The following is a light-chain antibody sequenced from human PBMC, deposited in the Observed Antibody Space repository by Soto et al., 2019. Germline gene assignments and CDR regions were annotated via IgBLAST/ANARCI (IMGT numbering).Light chain of an antibody. CDR1: TGAVTGGHY. Sequence: QAVVTQEPSLTVSPGGTVTLTCGSSTGAVTGGHYPYWFQQKPGQVARTLTYDTSNKHSWTPARFSGSLLGGKAALTLSGAQPEDEADYYCLVFHSGAGVFGGGTQLTVL. V-gene: IGLV7-46*01. CDR2: DTS. J-gene: IGLJ3*02. CDR3: LVFHSGAGV.